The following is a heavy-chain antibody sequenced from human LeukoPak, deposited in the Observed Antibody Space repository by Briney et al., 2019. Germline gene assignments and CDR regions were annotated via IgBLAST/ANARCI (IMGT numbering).Heavy chain of an antibody. D-gene: IGHD3-10*01. CDR1: GGSISSNY. Sequence: PSETLSLTCTVSGGSISSNYWSWIRQPPGKGLEWIGYIYYSGSTNYNPSLKSRVTISVDTSKNQFSLKLSSVTAADTAVYYCAGGELESNWFDPWGQGTLVTVSS. CDR2: IYYSGST. J-gene: IGHJ5*02. CDR3: AGGELESNWFDP. V-gene: IGHV4-59*01.